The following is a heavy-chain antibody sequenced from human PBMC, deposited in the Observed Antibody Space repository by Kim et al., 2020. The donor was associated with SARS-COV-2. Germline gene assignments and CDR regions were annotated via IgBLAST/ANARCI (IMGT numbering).Heavy chain of an antibody. V-gene: IGHV1-18*01. J-gene: IGHJ4*02. Sequence: YAQKFQGRVTMTTDTSTSTAYMELRSLRSDDTAVYYCARESSSGWHYYFDYWGQGTLVTVSS. D-gene: IGHD6-19*01. CDR3: ARESSSGWHYYFDY.